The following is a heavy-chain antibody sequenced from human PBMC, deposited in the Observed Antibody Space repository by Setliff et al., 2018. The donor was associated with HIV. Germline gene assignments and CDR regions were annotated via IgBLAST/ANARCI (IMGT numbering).Heavy chain of an antibody. Sequence: SETLSLTCTVSGDSISTDYWTWIRQPPGKGLEWIGYIYNSASTSYNPSLKSRVTISVDTSRDQFSLNLRSVTAADTAVYYCEVAGQWGQGTLVTVSS. V-gene: IGHV4-4*09. J-gene: IGHJ4*02. D-gene: IGHD6-19*01. CDR2: IYNSAST. CDR3: EVAGQ. CDR1: GDSISTDY.